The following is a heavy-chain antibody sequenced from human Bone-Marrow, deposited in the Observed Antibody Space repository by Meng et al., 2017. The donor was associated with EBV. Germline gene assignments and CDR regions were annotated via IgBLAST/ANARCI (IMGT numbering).Heavy chain of an antibody. D-gene: IGHD3-10*01. CDR2: ISWNGGST. J-gene: IGHJ4*02. Sequence: VHLVQSGGVVLQSGGSLRLSCAASGFTFDDYAMHWVRQAPGKGLEWVSLISWNGGSTSYGDSVKGRFTISRDNSKNSLYLQMNSLRPEDTALYYCTKSQGFALDYWGQGTLVTVSS. CDR1: GFTFDDYA. CDR3: TKSQGFALDY. V-gene: IGHV3-43D*03.